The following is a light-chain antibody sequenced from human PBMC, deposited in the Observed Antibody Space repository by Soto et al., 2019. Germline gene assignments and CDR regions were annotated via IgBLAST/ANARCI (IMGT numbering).Light chain of an antibody. CDR3: SSYTSSGAYV. Sequence: QSALTQPASVSGSPGQSITISCTGTSSDVGVYNYVSWYQQHPGKAPKFLIYDVSNRPAGVSNRFSGSKSGNTASLTISGLQAEDEADYYCSSYTSSGAYVFGTGTKLTVL. J-gene: IGLJ1*01. V-gene: IGLV2-14*01. CDR1: SSDVGVYNY. CDR2: DVS.